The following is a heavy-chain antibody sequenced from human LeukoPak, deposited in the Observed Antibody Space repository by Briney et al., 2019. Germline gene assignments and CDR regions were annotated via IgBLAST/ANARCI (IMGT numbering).Heavy chain of an antibody. J-gene: IGHJ4*02. Sequence: GGSLRLSCAASGFTFSSYAMNWVRQAPGKGLEWVAVISYDGSNKYYADSVKGRFTISRDNAKNSLYLQMNSLRAEDTALYYCARGREDYDSGGYYLLFDFWGQGTLVTVSS. D-gene: IGHD3-22*01. CDR2: ISYDGSNK. V-gene: IGHV3-30-3*01. CDR3: ARGREDYDSGGYYLLFDF. CDR1: GFTFSSYA.